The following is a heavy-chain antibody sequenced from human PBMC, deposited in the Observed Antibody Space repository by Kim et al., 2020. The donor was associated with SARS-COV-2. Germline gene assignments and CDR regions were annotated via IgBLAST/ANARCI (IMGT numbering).Heavy chain of an antibody. J-gene: IGHJ5*02. CDR1: GGSFSGYY. CDR3: ARGRRWELTIFGVVIIRNWFDP. Sequence: SETLSLTCAVYGGSFSGYYWSWIRQPPGKGLEWIGEINHSGSTNYNPSLKSRVTISVDTSKNQFSLKLSSVTAADTAVYYCARGRRWELTIFGVVIIRNWFDPWGQGTLVTVSS. D-gene: IGHD3-3*01. V-gene: IGHV4-34*01. CDR2: INHSGST.